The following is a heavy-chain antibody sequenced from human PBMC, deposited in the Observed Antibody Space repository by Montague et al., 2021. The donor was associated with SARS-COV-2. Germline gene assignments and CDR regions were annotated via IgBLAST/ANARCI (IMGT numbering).Heavy chain of an antibody. CDR3: ASAPRNSYGYWGY. V-gene: IGHV4-4*02. Sequence: SETLSLTCAVSGGSISSSNWWSWVRQPPGKGLEWIGEIYHSGSTNYNPXXKSRVTISVDKSKNQFSLKLSSVTAADTAVYYCASAPRNSYGYWGYWGQGTLVTVSS. J-gene: IGHJ4*02. D-gene: IGHD5-18*01. CDR1: GGSISSSNW. CDR2: IYHSGST.